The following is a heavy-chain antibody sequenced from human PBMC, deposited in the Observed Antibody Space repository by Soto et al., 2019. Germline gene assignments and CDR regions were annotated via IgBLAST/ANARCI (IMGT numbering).Heavy chain of an antibody. CDR2: IYYSGST. Sequence: SETLSLTCTVSGGSVSSGSYYWSWTRQPPGKGLEWIGYIYYSGSTNYNPSLKSRVTISVDTSKNQFSLKLSSVTAADTAVYYCARGRLRLGELSLRPTWGQGTLVTVSS. V-gene: IGHV4-61*01. D-gene: IGHD3-16*02. CDR3: ARGRLRLGELSLRPT. J-gene: IGHJ5*02. CDR1: GGSVSSGSYY.